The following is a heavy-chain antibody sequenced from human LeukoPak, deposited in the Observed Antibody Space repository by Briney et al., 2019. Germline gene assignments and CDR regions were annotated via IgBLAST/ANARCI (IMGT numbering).Heavy chain of an antibody. Sequence: GGSLRLSCAASGFTFSSYAMSWVRQAPGKGLEWVSAISGSGGSTYYADSVKGRFTISRDNSKNTLYLQMNSLRAEDTAVYYCAKDPGYCSSTSCPAPGPFDYWGQGTLVTVSS. D-gene: IGHD2-2*01. CDR1: GFTFSSYA. J-gene: IGHJ4*02. V-gene: IGHV3-23*01. CDR3: AKDPGYCSSTSCPAPGPFDY. CDR2: ISGSGGST.